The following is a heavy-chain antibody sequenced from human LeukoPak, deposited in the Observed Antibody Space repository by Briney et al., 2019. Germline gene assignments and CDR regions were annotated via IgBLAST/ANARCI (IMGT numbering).Heavy chain of an antibody. J-gene: IGHJ3*02. CDR1: GFTFDDYA. Sequence: GGSLRLSCAASGFTFDDYAMHWVRQAPGKGLEWVSGISWNSGSIGYADSVKGRFTISRDNAKNSLYLQMNSLRAEDTALYYCAKAYYSSSWHSDAFDIWGQGTMVTVSS. V-gene: IGHV3-9*01. D-gene: IGHD6-13*01. CDR2: ISWNSGSI. CDR3: AKAYYSSSWHSDAFDI.